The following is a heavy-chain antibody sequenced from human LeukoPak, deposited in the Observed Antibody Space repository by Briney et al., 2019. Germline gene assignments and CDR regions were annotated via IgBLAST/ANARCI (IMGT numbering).Heavy chain of an antibody. J-gene: IGHJ4*02. CDR1: GYTFTSYD. Sequence: GASVKVSCKASGYTFTSYDINWVRQATGQGLEWMGWMNPNSGNTGYAQKFQGRVTMTRDTSISTAYMELGRLRSDDTAVYFCRFNSSTPIQGDYWGQGTLVTVSS. CDR3: RFNSSTPIQGDY. D-gene: IGHD2-2*02. V-gene: IGHV1-8*01. CDR2: MNPNSGNT.